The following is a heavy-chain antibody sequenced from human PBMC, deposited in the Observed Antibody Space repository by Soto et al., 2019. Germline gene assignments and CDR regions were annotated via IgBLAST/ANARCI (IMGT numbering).Heavy chain of an antibody. V-gene: IGHV1-18*01. CDR3: ARDTSNSFDY. D-gene: IGHD2-2*01. J-gene: IGHJ4*02. CDR2: ISPHNGNT. CDR1: GYTFNTYF. Sequence: HVQLVQSGGELKKPGASVKVSCNTSGYTFNTYFITWVRQAPGQGLEWMGWISPHNGNTNYAEKFQGRVTMTTDTITQKDNMELRNLRFDDTAVYYCARDTSNSFDYWGQGTLVTVSS.